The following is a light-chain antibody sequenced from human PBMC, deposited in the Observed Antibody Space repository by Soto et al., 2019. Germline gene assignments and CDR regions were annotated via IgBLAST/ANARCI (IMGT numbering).Light chain of an antibody. Sequence: DIQMTQSPSTLSASVGDRVTITCRASQSISSWLAWYQQKPGKAPKLLIYDASSLESGVPSRFSDSGSGTDLTLTISSLQPDDFATYYCQQYNSYSPETFGQGTKVEIK. CDR3: QQYNSYSPET. J-gene: IGKJ1*01. V-gene: IGKV1-5*01. CDR2: DAS. CDR1: QSISSW.